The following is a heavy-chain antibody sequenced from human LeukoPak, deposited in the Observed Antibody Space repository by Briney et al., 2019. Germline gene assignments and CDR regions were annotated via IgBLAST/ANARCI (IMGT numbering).Heavy chain of an antibody. CDR1: GFTFDDYA. V-gene: IGHV3-9*01. D-gene: IGHD3-22*01. Sequence: SLRLSCAASGFTFDDYAMHWVRQAPGKGLEWVSGISWNSGSIGYADSVKGRFTISRDNAKNSLYLQMNSLRAEDTALYYCAKGLITMIVVVADAFDIWGQGAMVTVSS. CDR2: ISWNSGSI. J-gene: IGHJ3*02. CDR3: AKGLITMIVVVADAFDI.